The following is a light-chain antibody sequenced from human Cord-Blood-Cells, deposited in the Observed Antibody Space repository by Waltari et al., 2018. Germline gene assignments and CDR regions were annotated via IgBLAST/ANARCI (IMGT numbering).Light chain of an antibody. Sequence: QSALTQPPSASGSPGQSVTISCTGTSSDVGGSNYVSWYQQHPGKAPKLMTYEVSKRPSGVPDRFSGSKSGNTASLTVSGLQAEDEADYYCSSYAGSNDWGVFGGGTKLTVL. CDR2: EVS. CDR3: SSYAGSNDWGV. V-gene: IGLV2-8*01. J-gene: IGLJ2*01. CDR1: SSDVGGSNY.